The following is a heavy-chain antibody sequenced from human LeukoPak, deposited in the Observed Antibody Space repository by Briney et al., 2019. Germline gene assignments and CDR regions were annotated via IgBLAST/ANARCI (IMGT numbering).Heavy chain of an antibody. V-gene: IGHV1-69*05. J-gene: IGHJ4*02. Sequence: SVKVSCKASGGTFSSYAISWVRQAPGQGLEWMGRIIPIFGTANYAQKFQGRVTITTDESTSTAYMELSSLRSEDTAVYYCASRYSSGWYYNGLGYWGQGTLVTVSS. CDR1: GGTFSSYA. D-gene: IGHD6-19*01. CDR3: ASRYSSGWYYNGLGY. CDR2: IIPIFGTA.